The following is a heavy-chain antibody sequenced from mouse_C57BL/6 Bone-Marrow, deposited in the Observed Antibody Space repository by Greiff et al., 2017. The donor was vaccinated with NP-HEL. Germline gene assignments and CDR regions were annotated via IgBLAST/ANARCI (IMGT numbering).Heavy chain of an antibody. CDR3: TTGGWLLRDY. D-gene: IGHD2-3*01. CDR2: IDPENGDT. V-gene: IGHV14-4*01. CDR1: GFNIKDDY. J-gene: IGHJ2*01. Sequence: EVNVVESGAELVRPGASVKLSCTASGFNIKDDYMHWVKQRPEQGLEWIGWIDPENGDTEYASKFQGKATITADTSSNTAYLQLSSLTSEDTAVYYCTTGGWLLRDYWGQGTTLTVSS.